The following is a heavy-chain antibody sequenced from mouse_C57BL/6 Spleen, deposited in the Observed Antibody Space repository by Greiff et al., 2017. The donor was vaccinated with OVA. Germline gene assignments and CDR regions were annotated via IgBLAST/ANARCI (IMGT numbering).Heavy chain of an antibody. CDR1: GYTFTSYT. Sequence: QVQLQQSGAELARPGASVKMSCKASGYTFTSYTMHWVKQRPGQGLEWIGYINPSSGYTKYNQKFKDKATLTADKSSSTAYMQLSSLTSEDSAVYYGERSHYGSSYGCAYWGQGTLVTVSA. J-gene: IGHJ3*01. CDR2: INPSSGYT. D-gene: IGHD1-1*01. CDR3: ERSHYGSSYGCAY. V-gene: IGHV1-4*01.